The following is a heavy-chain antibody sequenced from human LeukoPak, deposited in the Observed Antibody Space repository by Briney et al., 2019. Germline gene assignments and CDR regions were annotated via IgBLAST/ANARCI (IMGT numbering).Heavy chain of an antibody. CDR1: GFTFSSNY. CDR3: ASSGYSYGRYFDY. J-gene: IGHJ4*02. V-gene: IGHV3-53*01. D-gene: IGHD5-18*01. CDR2: IYSGGST. Sequence: GGSLRLSCAASGFTFSSNYMSWVGQAPGKGLEGGSVIYSGGSTYYEDSVKSRFTISRDNSKNTLYLQMNSIRAEDAAVYYCASSGYSYGRYFDYWGQGTLVTVSS.